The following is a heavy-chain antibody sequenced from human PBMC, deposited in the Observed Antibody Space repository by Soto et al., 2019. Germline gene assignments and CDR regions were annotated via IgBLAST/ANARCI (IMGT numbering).Heavy chain of an antibody. CDR1: GFTFRSYG. Sequence: GWSLGLSCAASGFTFRSYGMHGVRKAPGKGLEWVAVISYDGSNKYYADSVKGRFTISRDNSKNTLYLQMNSLRAEDTAVYYCARGEIAAHRIDYWGQGTLVTVSS. V-gene: IGHV3-30*03. D-gene: IGHD6-6*01. J-gene: IGHJ4*02. CDR2: ISYDGSNK. CDR3: ARGEIAAHRIDY.